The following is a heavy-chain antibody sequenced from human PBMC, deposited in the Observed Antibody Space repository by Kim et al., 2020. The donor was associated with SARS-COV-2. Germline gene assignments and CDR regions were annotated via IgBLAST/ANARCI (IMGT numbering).Heavy chain of an antibody. CDR3: ARASVYYDIVGWFDP. CDR1: GGSISSGGYY. V-gene: IGHV4-31*03. D-gene: IGHD3-9*01. Sequence: SETLSLTCTVSGGSISSGGYYWSWIRQHPGKGLEWIGYIYYSGSTYYNPSLKSRVTISVDTSKNQFSLKLSSVTAADTAVYYCARASVYYDIVGWFDPWGQGTLVTVSS. J-gene: IGHJ5*02. CDR2: IYYSGST.